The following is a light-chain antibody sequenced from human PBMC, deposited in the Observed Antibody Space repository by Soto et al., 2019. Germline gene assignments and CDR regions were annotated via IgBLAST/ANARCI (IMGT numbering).Light chain of an antibody. CDR2: GAS. J-gene: IGKJ3*01. CDR1: QSVSSSY. V-gene: IGKV3-20*01. Sequence: EIVLTQSPGTLSLSPGERATLSCRASQSVSSSYLAWYQQKPGQAPRLLIYGASIRATGIPDRFSGSGSGTDFAHTISRLEPKDSAEYYCQQYGSTPPAAFGPGTKVDI. CDR3: QQYGSTPPAA.